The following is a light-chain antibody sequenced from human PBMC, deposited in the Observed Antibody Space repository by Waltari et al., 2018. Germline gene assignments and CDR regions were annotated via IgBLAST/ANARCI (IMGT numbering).Light chain of an antibody. V-gene: IGKV2-28*01. CDR3: MQDLQTPPYT. Sequence: DIVMTQSPLSLRVCLGEPAPISCRSSQSLLHSNGYNYLDCYLQKPGQSPQLLLYLGANPAAGVPDRFSGSGSGTDVTLKISSVEAYDVGVYYCMQDLQTPPYTFGQGTKLEIK. CDR1: QSLLHSNGYNY. CDR2: LGA. J-gene: IGKJ2*01.